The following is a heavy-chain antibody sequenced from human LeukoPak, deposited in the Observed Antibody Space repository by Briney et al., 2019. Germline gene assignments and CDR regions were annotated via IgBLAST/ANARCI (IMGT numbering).Heavy chain of an antibody. V-gene: IGHV4-59*01. J-gene: IGHJ3*02. CDR2: IYYSGIT. CDR3: ARDARFCGGDCYPDGFDI. D-gene: IGHD2-21*02. CDR1: GGSISSYY. Sequence: SETLSLTCTVSGGSISSYYWSWIRQPPGKGLEWIGYIYYSGITNYNPSLKSRVTISMDTSKNQFSLRLSSVTAADTAIYYCARDARFCGGDCYPDGFDIWGQGTMVTVSS.